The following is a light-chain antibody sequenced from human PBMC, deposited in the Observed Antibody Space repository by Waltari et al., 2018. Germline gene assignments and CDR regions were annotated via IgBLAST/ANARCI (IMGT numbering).Light chain of an antibody. J-gene: IGKJ1*01. Sequence: EIVLTQSPGTLSLSPGERVTLSCRASQRVSRALAWYQQKPGQAPRLLIYGASNRATGIPDRFSGSGSGTDFSLTIRRLEPEDFAVYYCQHYVRLPVTFGQGTKVEIK. CDR2: GAS. CDR1: QRVSRA. V-gene: IGKV3-20*01. CDR3: QHYVRLPVT.